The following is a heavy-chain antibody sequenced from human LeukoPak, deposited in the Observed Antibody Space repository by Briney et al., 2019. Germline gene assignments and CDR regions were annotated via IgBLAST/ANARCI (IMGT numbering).Heavy chain of an antibody. CDR2: IKQRERT. Sequence: PSETLSLTCAVYGGPLSGYYGTWVRQPPGKGLGWIGEIKQRERTNYNPSLRSRVTISLDTSKNKFSLKLTSVTAADTAVYYCAREGLRNVHNPLGYWGQGTLVTVPS. V-gene: IGHV4-34*01. CDR3: AREGLRNVHNPLGY. D-gene: IGHD5-24*01. CDR1: GGPLSGYY. J-gene: IGHJ4*02.